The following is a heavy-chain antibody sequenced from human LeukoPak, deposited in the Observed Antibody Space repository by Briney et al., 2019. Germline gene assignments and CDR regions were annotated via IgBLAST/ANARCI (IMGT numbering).Heavy chain of an antibody. CDR1: GFTFSDYY. J-gene: IGHJ4*02. D-gene: IGHD2-2*01. Sequence: PGGSLRLSCAASGFTFSDYYMSWIRQAPGKGLEWGSYISSSSSYTNYADSVKGRFTISRDNAKNSLYLQMNSLRAEDTAVYYCARVTATAGVRAAMPGYWGQGTLVTVSS. CDR3: ARVTATAGVRAAMPGY. V-gene: IGHV3-11*06. CDR2: ISSSSSYT.